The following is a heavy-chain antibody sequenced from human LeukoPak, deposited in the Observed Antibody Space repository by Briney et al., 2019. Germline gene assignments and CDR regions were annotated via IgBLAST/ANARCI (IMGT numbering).Heavy chain of an antibody. J-gene: IGHJ4*02. CDR1: GGTFSSHS. V-gene: IGHV1-69*13. CDR3: WGGGWKKPFDY. CDR2: IIPMSSTT. D-gene: IGHD2-21*01. Sequence: ASVKVSCKASGGTFSSHSFNWVRQAPGQGLEWLGGIIPMSSTTKYAQNFQGRVTITADESTSTAYMELSSLRSEDTAVYYCWGGGWKKPFDYWGQGTLVTVSS.